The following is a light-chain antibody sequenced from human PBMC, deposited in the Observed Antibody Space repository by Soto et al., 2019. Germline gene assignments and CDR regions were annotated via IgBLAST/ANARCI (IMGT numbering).Light chain of an antibody. J-gene: IGKJ1*01. CDR3: LQDHNYFWT. Sequence: AVQVTQSPSSRSASVGDRVTITCRASQDIRNYLGWYQQKPGKAPKLLIYGASSLQRGVPSRFAGSGSGTDFTLTISSLQPEDSASYFCLQDHNYFWTFGQGTKVDIK. V-gene: IGKV1-6*01. CDR1: QDIRNY. CDR2: GAS.